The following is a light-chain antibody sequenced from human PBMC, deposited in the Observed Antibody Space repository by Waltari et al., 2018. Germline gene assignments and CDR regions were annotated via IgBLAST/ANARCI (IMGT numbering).Light chain of an antibody. CDR1: QDISNH. CDR3: QQYDDFPPYT. Sequence: DIQKTQSPSSLSASVGDRVTITCQASQDISNHLNWYQQKAGKAPKLLIYDASNLEIGVPSRFSGRGSGTHFTFTISSLQPEDVATYYCQQYDDFPPYTFGQGTKVDIK. V-gene: IGKV1-33*01. J-gene: IGKJ2*01. CDR2: DAS.